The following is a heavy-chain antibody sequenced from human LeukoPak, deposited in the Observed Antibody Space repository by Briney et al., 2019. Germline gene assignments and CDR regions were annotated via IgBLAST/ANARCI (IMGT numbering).Heavy chain of an antibody. CDR2: ISQDGREQ. J-gene: IGHJ4*02. Sequence: GGSLSLSCAASGFTFSDYWMSWVRQSPGQGLEWVAKISQDGREQRFVDSVKGRFTISRDNGKNLLFLQMDSLRAEDTAVYYCAGGALDYWGPGTLVSVSS. CDR1: GFTFSDYW. V-gene: IGHV3-7*04. CDR3: AGGALDY.